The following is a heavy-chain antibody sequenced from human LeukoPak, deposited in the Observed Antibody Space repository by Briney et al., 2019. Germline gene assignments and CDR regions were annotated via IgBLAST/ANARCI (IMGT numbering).Heavy chain of an antibody. CDR3: ARHVLLWFGEVVAHFDP. V-gene: IGHV4-59*08. CDR1: GGSISSYY. CDR2: IYYSGST. J-gene: IGHJ5*02. Sequence: SETLSLTCTVSGGSISSYYWSWIRQPPGKGLEWIGYIYYSGSTNYNPSLKSRVTISVDTSKNQFSLKLSSVTAADTAVYYCARHVLLWFGEVVAHFDPWGQGTLVTVSS. D-gene: IGHD3-10*01.